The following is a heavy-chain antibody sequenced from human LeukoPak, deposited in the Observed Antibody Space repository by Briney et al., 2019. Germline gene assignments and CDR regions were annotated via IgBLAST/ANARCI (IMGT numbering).Heavy chain of an antibody. J-gene: IGHJ4*02. CDR3: ARVRRWLQNPWVIYYFDY. Sequence: GGSLRLSCAASGFTFSSYWMSWVRQAPGKGLEWVANIKQDGSEKYYVDSVKGRFTISSDNAKNSLYLQMNSLRAEDTAVYYCARVRRWLQNPWVIYYFDYWGQGTLVTVSS. V-gene: IGHV3-7*01. CDR2: IKQDGSEK. CDR1: GFTFSSYW. D-gene: IGHD5-24*01.